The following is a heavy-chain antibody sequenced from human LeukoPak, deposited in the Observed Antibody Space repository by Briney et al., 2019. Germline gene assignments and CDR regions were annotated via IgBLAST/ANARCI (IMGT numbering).Heavy chain of an antibody. D-gene: IGHD3-22*01. CDR2: ISWDGGTT. Sequence: GGSLRLSCAASGFTFDDYAMHWVRQAPGKGLEWVSLISWDGGTTYYADSVKGRFTISRDNSKNSLYLQMNSLRPEDTAFYYCAKGPHYYDSSGYYVDDYWGQGTLVTVSS. J-gene: IGHJ4*02. CDR1: GFTFDDYA. V-gene: IGHV3-43D*03. CDR3: AKGPHYYDSSGYYVDDY.